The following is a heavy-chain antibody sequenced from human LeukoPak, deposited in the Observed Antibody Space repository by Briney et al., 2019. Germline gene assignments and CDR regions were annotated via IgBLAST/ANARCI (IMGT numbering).Heavy chain of an antibody. CDR1: GGIFSSYA. CDR3: ARFYGDFVNHWYFDL. D-gene: IGHD4-17*01. Sequence: ASVKVSCKASGGIFSSYAISWVRQAPGQGLEWMGRIIPILGIANYAQKFQGRVTITADKSTSTAYMDLSSLRSEDTAVYYCARFYGDFVNHWYFDLWGRGTLVTVSS. J-gene: IGHJ2*01. CDR2: IIPILGIA. V-gene: IGHV1-69*10.